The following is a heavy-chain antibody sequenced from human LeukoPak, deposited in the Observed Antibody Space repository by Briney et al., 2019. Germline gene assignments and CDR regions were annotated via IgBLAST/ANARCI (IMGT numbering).Heavy chain of an antibody. Sequence: SQTLSLTCAISGDSVSSVNATWNWIRQSPSRGLEWLGRTYYRSKWFNDYAESVKGRITVNPDTSKNQFSLQQNSVTPEDTAVYYCAGFAIVVGRSAFDIWGQGTLVTVSS. CDR1: GDSVSSVNAT. J-gene: IGHJ3*02. D-gene: IGHD3-22*01. CDR2: TYYRSKWFN. V-gene: IGHV6-1*01. CDR3: AGFAIVVGRSAFDI.